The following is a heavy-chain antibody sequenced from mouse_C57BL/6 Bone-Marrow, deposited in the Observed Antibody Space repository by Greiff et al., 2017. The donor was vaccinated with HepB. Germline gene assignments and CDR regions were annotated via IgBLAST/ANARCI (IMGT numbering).Heavy chain of an antibody. Sequence: EVHLVESGGGLVQPGGSLSLSCAASGFTFPDYYMSWVRQPPGKALEWLGFIRNKANGYTTEYSASVKGRFTISRDNSQSILYLQMNALRAEDSATYYCARKGAYCYYFDYWGQGTTLTVSS. D-gene: IGHD1-1*01. CDR1: GFTFPDYY. J-gene: IGHJ2*01. CDR3: ARKGAYCYYFDY. V-gene: IGHV7-3*01. CDR2: IRNKANGYTT.